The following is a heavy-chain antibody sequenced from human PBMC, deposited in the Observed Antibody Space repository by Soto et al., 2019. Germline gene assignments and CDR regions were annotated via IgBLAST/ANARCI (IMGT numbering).Heavy chain of an antibody. V-gene: IGHV3-30*14. Sequence: PGGSLRLSCAASGFTFSSYAMHWVRQAPGKGLEWVAVISYDGSNKYYADSVKGRFTISRDNSKNTLYLQMNSLRAEDTAVYYCARDPITMVRGVIYYYYGMDVWGQGTTVTVSS. CDR2: ISYDGSNK. CDR1: GFTFSSYA. CDR3: ARDPITMVRGVIYYYYGMDV. D-gene: IGHD3-10*01. J-gene: IGHJ6*02.